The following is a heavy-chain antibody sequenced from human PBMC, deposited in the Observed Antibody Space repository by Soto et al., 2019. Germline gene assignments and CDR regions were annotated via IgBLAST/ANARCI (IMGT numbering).Heavy chain of an antibody. D-gene: IGHD3-22*01. J-gene: IGHJ4*02. CDR2: ILHGGRT. CDR1: GGSFSGYS. CDR3: ARPHYDSNTFYSYFDY. V-gene: IGHV4-34*12. Sequence: SETLSLTCAVYGGSFSGYSWSWIRQPPGKGLEWIGEILHGGRTNYSPSLKSRVTISVDTSKNQFSLELRSVTAADTAVYYCARPHYDSNTFYSYFDYCGQGTLVTVSS.